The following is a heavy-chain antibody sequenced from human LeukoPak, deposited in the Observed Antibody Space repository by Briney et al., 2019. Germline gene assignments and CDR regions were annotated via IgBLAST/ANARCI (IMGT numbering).Heavy chain of an antibody. CDR1: GGSISSYY. J-gene: IGHJ5*02. D-gene: IGHD3-22*01. CDR2: IYYSGST. Sequence: PSETLSLTCTVSGGSISSYYWSWIRQPPGKGLEWIGYIYYSGSTNYNPSLKSRVTISVDTSKNQFSLKLSSVTAADTAVYYCAGMVNHYDSSGYYLGYNWFDPWGQGTLVTVSS. CDR3: AGMVNHYDSSGYYLGYNWFDP. V-gene: IGHV4-59*01.